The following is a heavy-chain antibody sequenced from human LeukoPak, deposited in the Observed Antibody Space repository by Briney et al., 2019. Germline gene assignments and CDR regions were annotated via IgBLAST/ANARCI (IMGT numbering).Heavy chain of an antibody. J-gene: IGHJ4*02. CDR3: TRKDGDW. CDR1: GGSISNYH. CDR2: IYYSGST. D-gene: IGHD3-9*01. Sequence: SETLSLTCTVSGGSISNYHWSWIRQPPGKGLEWIGYIYYSGSTNYNPSLKSRVTISLDTSKNQVSLRLSSVTAADTAVYYCTRKDGDWWGQGTLVTVSS. V-gene: IGHV4-59*08.